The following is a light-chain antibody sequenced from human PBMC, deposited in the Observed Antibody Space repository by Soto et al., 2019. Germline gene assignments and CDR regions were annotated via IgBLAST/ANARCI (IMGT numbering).Light chain of an antibody. CDR1: QRISSW. J-gene: IGKJ4*01. V-gene: IGKV1-5*01. CDR3: QQYNRYSLT. Sequence: DIQMTQSPSTLSASVGDRVTITCRASQRISSWLAWYQQKPGKAPKLLIYDASSLESGVPSRFSGSGSDTEFTLTINNLQPDDFATYHCQQYNRYSLTFGGGTNVEIK. CDR2: DAS.